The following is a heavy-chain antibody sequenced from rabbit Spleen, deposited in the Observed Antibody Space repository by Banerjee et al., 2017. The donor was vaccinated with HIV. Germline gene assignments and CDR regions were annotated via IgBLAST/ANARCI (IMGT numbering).Heavy chain of an antibody. CDR2: IDPLFGST. D-gene: IGHD7-1*01. V-gene: IGHV1S47*01. J-gene: IGHJ4*01. Sequence: QEQLVESGGGLVQPGGSLKLSCKASGFDFSAYGVSWVRLAPGKGLEWIGYIDPLFGSTYYASWVNGRFSISSHNAQNTLYLELNSLTVADTATYFCARFYAGYGDFGFAEMWGPGTLVTVS. CDR3: ARFYAGYGDFGFAEM. CDR1: GFDFSAYG.